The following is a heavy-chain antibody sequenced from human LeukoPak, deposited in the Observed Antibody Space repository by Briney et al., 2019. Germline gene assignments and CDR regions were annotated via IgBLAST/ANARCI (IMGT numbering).Heavy chain of an antibody. Sequence: GGSLRLSCAASGFTFSSYSMNWVRQAPGKGLEWVSSISSSSSYIYYADSVKGRFTISRDNAKNSLYLQMNSLRAEDTAVYYCARFMQPGDIVGVPAALDYWGQGTLVTVSS. D-gene: IGHD2-2*01. CDR1: GFTFSSYS. J-gene: IGHJ4*02. CDR3: ARFMQPGDIVGVPAALDY. V-gene: IGHV3-21*01. CDR2: ISSSSSYI.